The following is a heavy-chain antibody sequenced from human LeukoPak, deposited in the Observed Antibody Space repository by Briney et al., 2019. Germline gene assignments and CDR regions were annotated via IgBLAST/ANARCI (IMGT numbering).Heavy chain of an antibody. Sequence: GGSLRLSCAASGFTFSSYAMSWVRQAPGKGLEWVSAISGSGGSTFYADSVKGRFTISRDNSKNTLYLEMNSLRAEDTAVYYCGKDRNVYCSGGSCYTLWGQGTLVTVSS. CDR3: GKDRNVYCSGGSCYTL. V-gene: IGHV3-23*01. CDR2: ISGSGGST. J-gene: IGHJ4*02. D-gene: IGHD2-15*01. CDR1: GFTFSSYA.